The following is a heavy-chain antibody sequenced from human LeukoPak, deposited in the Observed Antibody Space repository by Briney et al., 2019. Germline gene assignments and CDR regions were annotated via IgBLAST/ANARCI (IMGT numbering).Heavy chain of an antibody. Sequence: GGSLRLSCAASGFTVSSNYMSWVRQAPGKGLEWVSVIYSGGSTYYADSVKGRFTISRDNSKNTLYLQMNSLRAEDTAVYYCAKDLTIFGVVILNSFDYWGQGTLVTVSS. CDR3: AKDLTIFGVVILNSFDY. J-gene: IGHJ4*02. V-gene: IGHV3-66*01. CDR1: GFTVSSNY. CDR2: IYSGGST. D-gene: IGHD3-3*01.